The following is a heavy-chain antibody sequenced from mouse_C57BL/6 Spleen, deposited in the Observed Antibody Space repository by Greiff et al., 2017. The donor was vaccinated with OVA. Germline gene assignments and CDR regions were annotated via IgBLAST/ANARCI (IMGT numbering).Heavy chain of an antibody. CDR1: GYTFTDYE. D-gene: IGHD2-3*01. CDR2: IDPETGGT. CDR3: TRIYDGYLDFFAY. J-gene: IGHJ3*01. V-gene: IGHV1-15*01. Sequence: VHLVESGAELVRPGASVTLSCKASGYTFTDYEMHWVKQTPVHGLEWIGAIDPETGGTAYNQKFKGKAILTADKSSSTAYMELRSLTSEDSAVYYCTRIYDGYLDFFAYWGQGTLVTVSA.